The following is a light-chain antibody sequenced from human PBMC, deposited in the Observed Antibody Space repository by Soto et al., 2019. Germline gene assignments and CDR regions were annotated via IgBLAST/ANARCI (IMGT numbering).Light chain of an antibody. CDR3: QQRRNWRLIP. CDR1: QSVSSY. CDR2: DAS. V-gene: IGKV3-11*01. J-gene: IGKJ5*01. Sequence: EIVLTQSPTTLSLSPGERATLSCRASQSVSSYLAWYQQKPGQAPRLLIYDASNRATGIPARFSGSGSGTDFTLTISSLEPEDFAVYYCQQRRNWRLIPFGQGTRLEIK.